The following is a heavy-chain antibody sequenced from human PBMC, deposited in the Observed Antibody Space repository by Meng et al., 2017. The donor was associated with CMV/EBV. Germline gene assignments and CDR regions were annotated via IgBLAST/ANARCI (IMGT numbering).Heavy chain of an antibody. CDR3: LHGTTGTTFKGAH. J-gene: IGHJ4*02. Sequence: SVKVSCKASGGTFSSYAISWVRQAPGQGLEWMGGIIPIFGTANYAQKFQGRVTITTDESTSTAYMELSSLRSEDTAVYYCLHGTTGTTFKGAHWGQETLVTVSS. CDR1: GGTFSSYA. CDR2: IIPIFGTA. D-gene: IGHD1-1*01. V-gene: IGHV1-69*05.